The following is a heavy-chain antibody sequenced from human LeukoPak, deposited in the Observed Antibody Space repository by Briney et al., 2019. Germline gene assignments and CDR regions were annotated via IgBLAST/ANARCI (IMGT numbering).Heavy chain of an antibody. J-gene: IGHJ2*01. CDR1: GGSISSSSCY. D-gene: IGHD4-23*01. CDR3: ARTPHYGGNSPHWYFDL. CDR2: IYYSGST. V-gene: IGHV4-39*07. Sequence: PSETLSLTCTVSGGSISSSSCYWGWIRQPPGKGLEWIGSIYYSGSTYCNPSLKSRVTISVDTSKNQFSLKLSSVTAADTAVYYRARTPHYGGNSPHWYFDLWGRGTLVTVSS.